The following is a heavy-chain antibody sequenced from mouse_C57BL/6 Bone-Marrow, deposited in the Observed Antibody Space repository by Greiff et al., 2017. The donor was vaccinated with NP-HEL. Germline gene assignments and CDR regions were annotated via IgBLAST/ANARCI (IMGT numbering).Heavy chain of an antibody. CDR3: ASQGATVVATEDY. Sequence: QVPLQQPGAELVKPGASVTLFCKASGYTFTSFWMLWVKQRSGQGLAWTGMILPNSGSTNYNEKFTCKATLTVDKSSSTADMQLSSLTAEDSAVYYGASQGATVVATEDYWSQGTTRTVAS. CDR2: ILPNSGST. V-gene: IGHV1-64*01. D-gene: IGHD1-1*01. CDR1: GYTFTSFW. J-gene: IGHJ2*01.